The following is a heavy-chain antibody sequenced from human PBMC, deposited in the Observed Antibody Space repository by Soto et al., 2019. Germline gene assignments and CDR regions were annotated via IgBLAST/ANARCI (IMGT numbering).Heavy chain of an antibody. CDR3: ARETSYYDILTGSLYFDY. J-gene: IGHJ4*02. CDR2: IYWDDDK. CDR1: VFSLSTSGVG. V-gene: IGHV2-5*02. Sequence: SGPTVVNPTQTLTLTCTFSVFSLSTSGVGVGWIRQPPGKALEWLALIYWDDDKRYSPSLKSRLTITKDTSKNQVVLTMTNMDPVDTATYYCARETSYYDILTGSLYFDYWGQGTLVTFS. D-gene: IGHD3-9*01.